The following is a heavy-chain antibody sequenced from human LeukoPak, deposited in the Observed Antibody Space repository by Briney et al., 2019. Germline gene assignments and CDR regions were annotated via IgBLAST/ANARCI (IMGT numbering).Heavy chain of an antibody. D-gene: IGHD4-17*01. Sequence: SETLSLTCTVSGGAISSHYWNWIRQPPGKGLEWIGSIFYSESTNYNPSLKSRVTMSVDTSKNEFSLKLSSVTAADTAVYYCARRMEGDYGNWFDSWGQGTLDTVSS. V-gene: IGHV4-59*08. J-gene: IGHJ5*01. CDR1: GGAISSHY. CDR3: ARRMEGDYGNWFDS. CDR2: IFYSEST.